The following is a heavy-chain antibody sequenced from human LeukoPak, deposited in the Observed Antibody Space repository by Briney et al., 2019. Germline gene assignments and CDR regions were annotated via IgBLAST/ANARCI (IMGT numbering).Heavy chain of an antibody. V-gene: IGHV4-59*01. Sequence: SETLSLTCTVSGGSISSYYWSWIRQPPGKGLEWIAYIYYSGSTNYNPSLKSRVTISVDTSKNQFSLKLSSVTAADTAVYYCAGVSGTYYDFWSGYPFDYYMDVWGKGTTVTVSS. CDR3: AGVSGTYYDFWSGYPFDYYMDV. CDR2: IYYSGST. CDR1: GGSISSYY. D-gene: IGHD3-3*01. J-gene: IGHJ6*03.